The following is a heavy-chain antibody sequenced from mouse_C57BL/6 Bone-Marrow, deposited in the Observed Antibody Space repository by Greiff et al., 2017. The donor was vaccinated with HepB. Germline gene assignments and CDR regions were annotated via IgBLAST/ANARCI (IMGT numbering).Heavy chain of an antibody. D-gene: IGHD1-1*01. CDR1: GYAFSSYG. CDR2: FYPGGGDT. J-gene: IGHJ2*01. CDR3: ARSYYGSGCY. Sequence: QVQLQQSGAELVKPGASVKISCKASGYAFSSYGMNWVKQRPGKGLEWIGPFYPGGGDTNYNGKFKGKATLTADKSSSTAYMHLSSLTSEDSAVYVCARSYYGSGCYWGQGTTLTVSS. V-gene: IGHV1-80*01.